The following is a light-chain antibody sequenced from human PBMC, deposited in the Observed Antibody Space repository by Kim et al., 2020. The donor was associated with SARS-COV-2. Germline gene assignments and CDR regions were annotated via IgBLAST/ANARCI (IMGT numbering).Light chain of an antibody. CDR2: GAA. CDR1: QSVSSKY. V-gene: IGKV3-20*01. J-gene: IGKJ2*01. CDR3: QQYGSSPYT. Sequence: SPGERATLSCRARQSVSSKYLAWYQQKQAQAPRLLIYGAASRASGIPDRFSGSGYGTDFTLTISRLEPEDFAVYYCQQYGSSPYTFGQGTKLEI.